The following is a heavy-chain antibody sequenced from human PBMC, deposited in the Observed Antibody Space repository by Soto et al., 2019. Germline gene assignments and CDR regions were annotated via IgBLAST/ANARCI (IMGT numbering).Heavy chain of an antibody. J-gene: IGHJ6*02. CDR1: GGSISSGGYY. CDR2: IYYSGST. V-gene: IGHV4-31*03. D-gene: IGHD6-13*01. CDR3: ARRQSLRGSSFAFGMDV. Sequence: QVQLQESGPGLVKPSQTLSLTCTVSGGSISSGGYYWSWIRQHPGKGLEWIGYIYYSGSTYYNPSLKSRVTISVDTSKNQFSLKLSSVTAADTAVYYCARRQSLRGSSFAFGMDVWGQGTTVTVSS.